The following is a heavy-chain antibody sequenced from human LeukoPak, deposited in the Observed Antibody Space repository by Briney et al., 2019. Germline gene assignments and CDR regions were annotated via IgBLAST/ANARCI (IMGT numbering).Heavy chain of an antibody. V-gene: IGHV1-3*01. CDR1: GYTFTSYA. Sequence: ASVTVSCKASGYTFTSYAMHWVRQAPGQRLGWMGWINAGNGNTKYSQKFQGRVTITRDTSASTAYMELSSLRSEDTAVYYCARGVRRDGYKPTYYYGMDVWGQGTTVTVSS. CDR2: INAGNGNT. J-gene: IGHJ6*02. D-gene: IGHD5-12*01. CDR3: ARGVRRDGYKPTYYYGMDV.